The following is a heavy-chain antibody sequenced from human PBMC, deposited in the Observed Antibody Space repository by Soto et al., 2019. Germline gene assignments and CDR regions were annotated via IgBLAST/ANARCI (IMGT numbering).Heavy chain of an antibody. D-gene: IGHD1-26*01. V-gene: IGHV4-59*08. CDR2: IHSSGAT. CDR3: ARHTYGRADFDS. J-gene: IGHJ4*02. Sequence: SETLSLTCIVSGGSINNYYWSWIRQVPGKGLEWIGEIHSSGATKYNPSLKSRVTISLDSSKNQFSLKLTSVSATDTALYYCARHTYGRADFDSWGQGALVTVS. CDR1: GGSINNYY.